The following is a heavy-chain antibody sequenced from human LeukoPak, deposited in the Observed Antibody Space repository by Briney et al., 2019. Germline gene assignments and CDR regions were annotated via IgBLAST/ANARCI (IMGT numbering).Heavy chain of an antibody. V-gene: IGHV1-2*02. Sequence: ASVKVSCKASGYTFTAYYMNWVRQAPGQGLEWMGWINPNSGGTNYAPNFQGRVTITRDTSISTVYMELNSLRSDDTAVYYCARRLTGVDYWGQGTQVTVSS. CDR2: INPNSGGT. D-gene: IGHD7-27*01. J-gene: IGHJ4*02. CDR3: ARRLTGVDY. CDR1: GYTFTAYY.